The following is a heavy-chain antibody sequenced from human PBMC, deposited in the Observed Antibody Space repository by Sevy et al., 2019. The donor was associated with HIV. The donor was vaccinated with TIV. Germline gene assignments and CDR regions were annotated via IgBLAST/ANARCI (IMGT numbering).Heavy chain of an antibody. V-gene: IGHV3-74*01. CDR2: INGDGSTT. CDR1: GFTFSSSW. J-gene: IGHJ4*02. Sequence: GGSLRLSCAASGFTFSSSWMHWVRQAPGKGLVWVSRINGDGSTTTYADSVKGRFTISRDNAKNTVYLQMNSLRAEDTAVYYCARARAVVVPGTTPTSQYYSDHWGLGTLVTVSS. D-gene: IGHD2-15*01. CDR3: ARARAVVVPGTTPTSQYYSDH.